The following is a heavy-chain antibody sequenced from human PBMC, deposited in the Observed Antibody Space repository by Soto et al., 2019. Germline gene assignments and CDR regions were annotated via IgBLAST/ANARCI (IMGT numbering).Heavy chain of an antibody. V-gene: IGHV4-34*01. Sequence: PSETLSLTCAVYGGSFSGYYWSWIRQPPGKGLEWIGEINHSGSTNYNPSLKSRVTISVDTSKNQFSLKLSSVTAADTAVYYCARGSALYNWNSATKAKTFDYWGQGTLVTVSS. D-gene: IGHD1-7*01. CDR3: ARGSALYNWNSATKAKTFDY. J-gene: IGHJ4*02. CDR1: GGSFSGYY. CDR2: INHSGST.